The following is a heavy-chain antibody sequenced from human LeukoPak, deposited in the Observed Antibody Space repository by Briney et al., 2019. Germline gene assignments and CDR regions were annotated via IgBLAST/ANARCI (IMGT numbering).Heavy chain of an antibody. CDR2: IYYTGNT. CDR3: ATFTVVTQY. J-gene: IGHJ4*02. D-gene: IGHD4-23*01. CDR1: GASISGSGYY. V-gene: IGHV4-39*01. Sequence: PSETLSLTCAVSGASISGSGYYLGWIRQPPGKGLEWIGNIYYTGNTYYNASLQSRVTISIDTSKNQFSLRLNSVTAADTAMYYCATFTVVTQYWGQGTLVTVSS.